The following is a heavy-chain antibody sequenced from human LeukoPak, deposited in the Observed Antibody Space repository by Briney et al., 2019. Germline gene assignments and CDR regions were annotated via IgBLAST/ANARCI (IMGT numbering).Heavy chain of an antibody. CDR2: INPNSGGT. Sequence: GASVNVSCKASGYTFTGYYMHWVRQAPGQGLEWMGWINPNSGGTNYAQKFQGRVTMTRDTSISTAYMELSRLRSDDTAVYYCARDSGDYYGSGISRWFDPWGQGTLVTVSS. D-gene: IGHD3-10*01. J-gene: IGHJ5*02. CDR1: GYTFTGYY. V-gene: IGHV1-2*02. CDR3: ARDSGDYYGSGISRWFDP.